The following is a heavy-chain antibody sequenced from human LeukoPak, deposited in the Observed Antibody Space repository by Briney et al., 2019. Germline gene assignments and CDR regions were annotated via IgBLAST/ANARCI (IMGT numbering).Heavy chain of an antibody. CDR3: ARGYQLFNYYYYYMDV. D-gene: IGHD2-2*01. CDR2: IYTSGST. J-gene: IGHJ6*03. Sequence: SETLSLTCTVSGGSITGYYWSWIRQPAGKGLEWIGRIYTSGSTNYNPSLKSRVTISVDTSKNQFSLKLSSVTAADTAVYYCARGYQLFNYYYYYMDVWGKGTTVTVSS. CDR1: GGSITGYY. V-gene: IGHV4-4*07.